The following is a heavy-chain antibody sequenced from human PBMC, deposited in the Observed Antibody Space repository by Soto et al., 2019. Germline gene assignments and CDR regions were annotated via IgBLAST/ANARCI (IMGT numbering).Heavy chain of an antibody. D-gene: IGHD3-22*01. Sequence: KASETLSLTCAVYGGSFSGYYWSWIRQPPGKGLEWIGEINHSGSTNYNPSLKSRVTISVDTSKNQFSLKLSSVTAADTAVYYCARVYYYDSSGNWFDPWGQGTLVTVSS. J-gene: IGHJ5*02. V-gene: IGHV4-34*01. CDR1: GGSFSGYY. CDR2: INHSGST. CDR3: ARVYYYDSSGNWFDP.